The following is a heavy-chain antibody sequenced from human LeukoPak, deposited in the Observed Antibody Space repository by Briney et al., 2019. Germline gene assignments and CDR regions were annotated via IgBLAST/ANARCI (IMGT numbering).Heavy chain of an antibody. CDR2: INPNGGGT. V-gene: IGHV1-2*04. CDR1: GYTFTGYY. J-gene: IGHJ3*02. Sequence: ASAKVSCKASGYTFTGYYMHWVRQAPGQGLEWMGWINPNGGGTNYAQKFQGWVTMTRDTSISTAYMELSRLRSDDTAVYYCARADYGDLGNAFDIWGQGTMVTVSS. D-gene: IGHD4-17*01. CDR3: ARADYGDLGNAFDI.